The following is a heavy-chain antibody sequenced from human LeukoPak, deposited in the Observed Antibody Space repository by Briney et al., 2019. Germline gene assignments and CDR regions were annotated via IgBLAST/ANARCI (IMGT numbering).Heavy chain of an antibody. CDR2: ISSSSSYI. J-gene: IGHJ6*03. Sequence: PGGSLRLSCAASGFTFSSYSMNWVRQAPGKGLEWVSSISSSSSYIYYADSVKGRFTISRDNAKNSLYLQMNSLRAEDTAVYYCARVRPPSYCSGGSCYVRYYYYYYMDVWGKGTTVTISS. CDR1: GFTFSSYS. D-gene: IGHD2-15*01. V-gene: IGHV3-21*01. CDR3: ARVRPPSYCSGGSCYVRYYYYYYMDV.